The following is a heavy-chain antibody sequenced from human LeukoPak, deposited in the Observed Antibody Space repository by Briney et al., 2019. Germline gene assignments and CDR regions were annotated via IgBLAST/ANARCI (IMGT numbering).Heavy chain of an antibody. CDR3: AQLWFGELGVDY. J-gene: IGHJ4*02. CDR1: GLTLSYYG. D-gene: IGHD3-10*01. CDR2: IQYDGSNA. Sequence: PGGSLRLSCEASGLTLSYYGMHWVRQAPGKGVEWVAFIQYDGSNAYYAGSVKGRFTISRDNSKNTLYLQMNSLRAEDTAVYYCAQLWFGELGVDYWGQGTLVTVSS. V-gene: IGHV3-30*02.